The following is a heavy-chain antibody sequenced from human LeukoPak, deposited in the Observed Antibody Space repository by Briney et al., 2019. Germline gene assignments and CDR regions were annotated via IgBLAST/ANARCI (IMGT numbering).Heavy chain of an antibody. D-gene: IGHD5-12*01. J-gene: IGHJ4*02. CDR3: ARGALGSGYLLG. CDR2: ISSSSSYI. Sequence: GGSLRLSCAASGFTFSSYSMNWVRQAPGKGLEWVSSISSSSSYIYYADSLKGRFTISRDNAKNSRYLQMNSLRAEDTAVYYCARGALGSGYLLGWGQGTLVTVSS. CDR1: GFTFSSYS. V-gene: IGHV3-21*01.